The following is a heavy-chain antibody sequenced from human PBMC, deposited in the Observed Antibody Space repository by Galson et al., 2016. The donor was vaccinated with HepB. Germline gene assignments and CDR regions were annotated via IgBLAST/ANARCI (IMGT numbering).Heavy chain of an antibody. CDR3: ARGGYCSRGPCYPRIEYFDH. CDR2: IRSTTYGGTT. CDR1: GFTFGHYA. Sequence: SLRLSCATSGFTFGHYALSWFRQAPGKGLEWVGFIRSTTYGGTTEYAASARGGFTISKDDSKSTAYLQMSGLNIEDTAVYYCARGGYCSRGPCYPRIEYFDHWGQGILVTVSS. J-gene: IGHJ4*02. V-gene: IGHV3-49*03. D-gene: IGHD2-15*01.